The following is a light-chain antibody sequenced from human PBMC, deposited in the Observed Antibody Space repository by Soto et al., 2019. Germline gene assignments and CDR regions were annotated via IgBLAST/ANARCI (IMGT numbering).Light chain of an antibody. CDR2: AAS. V-gene: IGKV1-39*01. CDR3: QYRGT. CDR1: QSISSY. Sequence: EIQMTQSPSSLSASVGDRVTITCRASQSISSYLNWYQQRPGTAPKLLIYAASSLQNGVPSRFSGSGSGTDFTLTISGLRPEDSATYFCQYRGTFGQGTKVDVK. J-gene: IGKJ1*01.